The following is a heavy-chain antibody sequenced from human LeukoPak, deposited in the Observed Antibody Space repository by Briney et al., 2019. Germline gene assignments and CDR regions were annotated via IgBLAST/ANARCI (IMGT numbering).Heavy chain of an antibody. J-gene: IGHJ4*02. D-gene: IGHD4-23*01. CDR2: ISGSSSTI. CDR3: ARGLGPATHRTPFDY. Sequence: GGSLRLSCAASGFTFSTYNMNWVRQAPGKRLEWVSFISGSSSTIYYADSVKGRFTVSRDDAKNSLYLQMNSLRSEDTAVYYCARGLGPATHRTPFDYWGQGTLVTVSS. V-gene: IGHV3-48*04. CDR1: GFTFSTYN.